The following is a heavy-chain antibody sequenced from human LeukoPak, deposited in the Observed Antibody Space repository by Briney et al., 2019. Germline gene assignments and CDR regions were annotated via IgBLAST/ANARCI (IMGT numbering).Heavy chain of an antibody. V-gene: IGHV3-23*01. D-gene: IGHD3-10*01. CDR3: ARDSSMLRGPLVIYYFDV. Sequence: GGTLRLSCAASGFTFSSYGMSWVRQAPGKGLEWVSAISGSGGSTYYADSVKGRFTISRDNSKNTLYLQMNSLRVEDTAVYYCARDSSMLRGPLVIYYFDVWRQGSLASVS. CDR1: GFTFSSYG. CDR2: ISGSGGST. J-gene: IGHJ4*02.